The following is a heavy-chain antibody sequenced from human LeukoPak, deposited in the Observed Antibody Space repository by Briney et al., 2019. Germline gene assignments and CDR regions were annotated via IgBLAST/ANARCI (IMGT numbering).Heavy chain of an antibody. D-gene: IGHD3-22*01. CDR3: ATLPHSYYYDSSGYYYVADDY. Sequence: ASVKVSCKASGYTFTSYDINWVRQATGQGLEWMGWMNPNSGNTGYAQKFQGRVTITRNTSISTAYMELSSLRSEDTAVYYCATLPHSYYYDSSGYYYVADDYWGQGTLVTVSS. CDR2: MNPNSGNT. J-gene: IGHJ4*02. CDR1: GYTFTSYD. V-gene: IGHV1-8*03.